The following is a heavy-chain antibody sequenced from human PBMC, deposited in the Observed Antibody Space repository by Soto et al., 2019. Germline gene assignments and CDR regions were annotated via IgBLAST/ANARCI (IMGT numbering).Heavy chain of an antibody. CDR2: ISYDGTEE. V-gene: IGHV3-30*18. CDR3: AKGRFDVVTISPFDH. D-gene: IGHD3-3*02. CDR1: GFSVSSHH. J-gene: IGHJ4*01. Sequence: GGSLRLSCAASGFSVSSHHMHWVRQAPGKGLEWVAVISYDGTEEKYADSVKGRATVSRDNSKNTVYLQMNRLRGDDSAIYYCAKGRFDVVTISPFDHWGQGTLVTVSS.